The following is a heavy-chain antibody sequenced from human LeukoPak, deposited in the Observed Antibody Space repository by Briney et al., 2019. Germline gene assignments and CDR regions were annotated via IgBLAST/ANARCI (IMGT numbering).Heavy chain of an antibody. V-gene: IGHV3-30*02. Sequence: GGSLRLSCSASGFTFISYGMHWVRQAPGKGLEWVAFIRYDGSNKYYADSVKGRFTISRDNSKNTLYLQMNSLRAEDTAVYYCAKDGGLYGDYRTYYFDYWGQGTLVTVSS. J-gene: IGHJ4*02. CDR2: IRYDGSNK. CDR1: GFTFISYG. CDR3: AKDGGLYGDYRTYYFDY. D-gene: IGHD4-17*01.